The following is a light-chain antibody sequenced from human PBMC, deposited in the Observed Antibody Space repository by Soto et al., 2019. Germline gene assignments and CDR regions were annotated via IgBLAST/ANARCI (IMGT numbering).Light chain of an antibody. J-gene: IGKJ3*01. CDR2: WAS. CDR1: RIFLYSSNNKNY. CDR3: QQYYSTPPA. Sequence: DIVMTQSPDSLAVSLCEITTINCECIRIFLYSSNNKNYLAWYQQKPGQPPKLLIYWASTRESGVPDRFSGSGSGTDFTLTISSLQAEDVAVYYCQQYYSTPPAYGPGTKVDIK. V-gene: IGKV4-1*01.